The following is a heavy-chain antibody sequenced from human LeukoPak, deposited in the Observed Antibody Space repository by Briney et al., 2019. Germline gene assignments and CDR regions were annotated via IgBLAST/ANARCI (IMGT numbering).Heavy chain of an antibody. V-gene: IGHV3-33*01. D-gene: IGHD6-6*01. Sequence: GGSLRLSCAASGFTFSSYGMHSVRQAPGKGLEWVAVIWYDGSNKYYADSVKGRFTISRDNSKNTLYLQMNSLRAEDTAVYYCARSWYSISSGLYGMDVWGQGTTVTVSS. CDR3: ARSWYSISSGLYGMDV. CDR1: GFTFSSYG. J-gene: IGHJ6*02. CDR2: IWYDGSNK.